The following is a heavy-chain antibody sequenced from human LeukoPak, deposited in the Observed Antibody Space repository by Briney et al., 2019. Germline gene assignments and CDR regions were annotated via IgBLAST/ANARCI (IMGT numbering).Heavy chain of an antibody. J-gene: IGHJ5*02. Sequence: PSETLSLTCTVSGGSIIDSSYYWGWIRQPPGKGLEWIGNIYYFGTTLHNPSLKSRVTMSVDTSKNQFSLKLSSVTAADTAVYYCARGSRRFCGVVIERCHWFDPWGQGTLVTVSS. CDR2: IYYFGTT. V-gene: IGHV4-39*07. CDR3: ARGSRRFCGVVIERCHWFDP. D-gene: IGHD3-3*01. CDR1: GGSIIDSSYY.